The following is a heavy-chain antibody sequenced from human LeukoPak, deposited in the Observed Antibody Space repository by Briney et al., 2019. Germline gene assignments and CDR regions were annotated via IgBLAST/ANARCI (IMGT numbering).Heavy chain of an antibody. CDR2: INHSGST. CDR1: GGSFSGYY. J-gene: IGHJ6*02. CDR3: ARGVRAPSYGMDV. Sequence: SETLSLTCAVYGGSFSGYYWSWIRQPPGKGLEWIGEINHSGSTNYNPSLKSRVTISVDTSKNQFSLKLSSVTAADTAVYYCARGVRAPSYGMDVWGQGTTVTVSS. D-gene: IGHD1-26*01. V-gene: IGHV4-34*01.